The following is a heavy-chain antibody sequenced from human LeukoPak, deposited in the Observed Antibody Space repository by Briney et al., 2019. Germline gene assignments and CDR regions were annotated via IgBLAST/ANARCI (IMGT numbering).Heavy chain of an antibody. CDR1: GGTFSSYA. V-gene: IGHV1-69*13. J-gene: IGHJ5*02. CDR3: ARRLRYHKVDP. CDR2: IIPIVGTA. D-gene: IGHD4-17*01. Sequence: ASVKVSCKASGGTFSSYATSWVRQAPGQGLEWMGGIIPIVGTANYAQKFQGRVTITADESTSTAYMELSSLRSEDTAVYYCARRLRYHKVDPWGQGTLVTVSS.